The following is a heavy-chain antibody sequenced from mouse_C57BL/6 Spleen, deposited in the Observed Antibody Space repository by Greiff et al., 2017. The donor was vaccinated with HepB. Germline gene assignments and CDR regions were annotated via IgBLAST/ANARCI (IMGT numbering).Heavy chain of an antibody. V-gene: IGHV5-4*01. CDR2: ISDGGSYT. Sequence: EVQRVESGGGLVKPGGSLKLSCAASGFTFSSYAMSWVRQTPEKRLEWVATISDGGSYTYYPDNVKGRFTISRDNAKNTLYLQMSHLKSEDTAMYYGARRGLGLYWYFDVWGTGTTVTVSS. D-gene: IGHD4-1*01. CDR3: ARRGLGLYWYFDV. CDR1: GFTFSSYA. J-gene: IGHJ1*03.